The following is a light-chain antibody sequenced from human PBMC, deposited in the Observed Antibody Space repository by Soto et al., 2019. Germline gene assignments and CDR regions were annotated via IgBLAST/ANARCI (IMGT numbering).Light chain of an antibody. CDR3: QQLNSYEIT. J-gene: IGKJ5*01. CDR1: QTISTW. CDR2: DAS. V-gene: IGKV1-5*01. Sequence: QMTQSPSTLSSSLGDRVTITCRASQTISTWIAWYQQKQGKAPKLLIYDASSLESGVPSRFSGSGSGTEGTLTISSLKTEDCATYDCQQLNSYEITFGQGTRLENK.